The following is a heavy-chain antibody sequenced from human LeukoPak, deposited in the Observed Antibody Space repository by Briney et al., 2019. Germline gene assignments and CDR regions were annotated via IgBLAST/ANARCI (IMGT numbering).Heavy chain of an antibody. D-gene: IGHD3-22*01. CDR2: ISWNSRSI. J-gene: IGHJ4*02. CDR3: AKDSSSGYYRHLDY. V-gene: IGHV3-9*01. Sequence: GGSLRLSCVASGFTFHDYGIHWVRPAPGKGLEWVSGISWNSRSIGYADSVKGRFTFSRDNAKNSLYLQMNSLRVEDTAFYYCAKDSSSGYYRHLDYWGQGIQVTVSS. CDR1: GFTFHDYG.